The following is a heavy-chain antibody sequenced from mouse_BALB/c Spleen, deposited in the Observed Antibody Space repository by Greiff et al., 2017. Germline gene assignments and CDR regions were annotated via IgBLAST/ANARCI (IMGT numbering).Heavy chain of an antibody. CDR2: ISPGNGDI. CDR1: GYTFTDYA. D-gene: IGHD4-1*01. J-gene: IGHJ2*01. Sequence: VQLQQSGAELVRPGSSVKISCKASGYTFTDYAIHWVKQRPGQGLEWIGYISPGNGDIKYNEKFKGKATLTADKSSSTAYMQLNSLTSEDSAVYFCERDWDGTDFEYWGQGTPVTVSA. V-gene: IGHV1S53*02. CDR3: ERDWDGTDFEY.